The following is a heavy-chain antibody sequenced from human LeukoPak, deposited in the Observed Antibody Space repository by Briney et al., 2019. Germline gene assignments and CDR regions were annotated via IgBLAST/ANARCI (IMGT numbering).Heavy chain of an antibody. Sequence: SETLSLTCSVSGGSFTGTPHYWAWIRQPPGKGLEWIGSVYYSGSTSDSPSLKSRVTISVDRSKNQFSLRLTSVTGADTVVYYCARNVSSGYFDYWGQGTLVTVSS. V-gene: IGHV4-39*01. D-gene: IGHD3-10*02. CDR1: GGSFTGTPHY. CDR3: ARNVSSGYFDY. J-gene: IGHJ4*02. CDR2: VYYSGST.